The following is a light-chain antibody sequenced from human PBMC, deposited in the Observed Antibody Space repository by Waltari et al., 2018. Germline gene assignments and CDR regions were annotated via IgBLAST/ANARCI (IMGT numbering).Light chain of an antibody. CDR2: NVS. J-gene: IGKJ1*01. Sequence: DVVMTQSPLSLPVTPGQPASISCRSSQSLVKTDGNTYLIWFHHRPGQSPRRLIYNVSNRDSGVPDRFSGSGSGTDFTLRITRVEAEDVGVYYCLQGTHWPPTFGQGTKVEIK. V-gene: IGKV2-30*01. CDR3: LQGTHWPPT. CDR1: QSLVKTDGNTY.